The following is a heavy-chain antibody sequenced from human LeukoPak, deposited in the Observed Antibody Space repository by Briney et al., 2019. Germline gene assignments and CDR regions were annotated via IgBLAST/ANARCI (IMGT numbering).Heavy chain of an antibody. CDR3: ARDPAGYSSGWPLFDY. Sequence: GASVKVSCKASGYTFTSYGISWVRQAPGQGLEWMGWISAYNGNTNYAQKLQGRVTMTTDTSTSTAYMELRSLRSDDTAVYYCARDPAGYSSGWPLFDYWGQGTLVTVS. CDR1: GYTFTSYG. CDR2: ISAYNGNT. V-gene: IGHV1-18*01. D-gene: IGHD6-19*01. J-gene: IGHJ4*02.